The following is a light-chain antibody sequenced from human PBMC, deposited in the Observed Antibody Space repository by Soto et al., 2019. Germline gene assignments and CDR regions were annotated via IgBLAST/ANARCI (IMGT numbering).Light chain of an antibody. V-gene: IGKV3D-20*01. CDR3: QQYGSSPPWT. Sequence: EIVLTQSPATLSLSPGERATLSCGASQSVSSGHLAWYQQKSGLAPRLLIYDVSTRATGIPDRFSGGGSGTDFTLTISRLEPEDFAVYYCQQYGSSPPWTFGQGTKVETK. CDR2: DVS. J-gene: IGKJ1*01. CDR1: QSVSSGH.